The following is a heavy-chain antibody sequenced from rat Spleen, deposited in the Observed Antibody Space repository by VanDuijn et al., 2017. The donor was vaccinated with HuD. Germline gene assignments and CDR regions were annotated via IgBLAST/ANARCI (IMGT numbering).Heavy chain of an antibody. J-gene: IGHJ4*01. V-gene: IGHV2-47*01. CDR2: IWSNGGT. CDR3: TRSPTVAGVMDA. Sequence: QVQLKESGPGLVQPSQTLSLTCTVSGLSLTSNSVSWIRQPPGKGLEWMGVIWSNGGTDYNSAIKSRLSISRNTSKSQVFLQMNRLQTEDTASYFCTRSPTVAGVMDAWGQGASVPVSS. CDR1: GLSLTSNS. D-gene: IGHD1-3*01.